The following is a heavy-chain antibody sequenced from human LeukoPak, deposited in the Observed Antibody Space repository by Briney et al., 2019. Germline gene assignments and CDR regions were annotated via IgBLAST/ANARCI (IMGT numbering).Heavy chain of an antibody. CDR2: IYYSGTT. CDR1: GGSLKSYY. CDR3: ARGVYIAAAQYAY. D-gene: IGHD6-13*01. V-gene: IGHV4-59*01. J-gene: IGHJ4*02. Sequence: PSETLSLTCSVSGGSLKSYYWSWIRQPPGKGLEWIGYIYYSGTTNYNPSLKSRVTISVDTSKNQFSLKLSSVTAADTAVYYCARGVYIAAAQYAYWGQGTLVTVSS.